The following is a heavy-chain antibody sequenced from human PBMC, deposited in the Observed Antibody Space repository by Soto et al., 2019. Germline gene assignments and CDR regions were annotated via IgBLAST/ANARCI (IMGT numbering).Heavy chain of an antibody. J-gene: IGHJ4*02. CDR2: ISYDGTTK. CDR3: AKPWGYGSDSAYFDY. Sequence: LRLSCAASRFTFSNYAMHWVRQAPGKGLEWVAVISYDGTTKYYADSVKGRFTISRDNSKSTLYLQMNSLRVEDSAVYYCAKPWGYGSDSAYFDYWGQGTLVTVSS. D-gene: IGHD2-21*02. V-gene: IGHV3-30*18. CDR1: RFTFSNYA.